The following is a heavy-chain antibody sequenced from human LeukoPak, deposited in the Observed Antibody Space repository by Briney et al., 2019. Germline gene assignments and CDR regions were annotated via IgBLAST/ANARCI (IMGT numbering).Heavy chain of an antibody. Sequence: GGSLRLSCAASGFTFSSYAMSWVRQAPGKGLEWVSAISGSGGNTYYADSVKGRFTISRDNSKNTLYLQMNSLRAEDTAVYYCAKSIVVVPISYYYGMTSGAKGPRSPSP. V-gene: IGHV3-23*01. D-gene: IGHD2-2*01. J-gene: IGHJ6*02. CDR3: AKSIVVVPISYYYGMTS. CDR2: ISGSGGNT. CDR1: GFTFSSYA.